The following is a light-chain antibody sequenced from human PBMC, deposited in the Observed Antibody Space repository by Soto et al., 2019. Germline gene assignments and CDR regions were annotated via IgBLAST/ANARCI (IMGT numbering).Light chain of an antibody. CDR3: QQRSNWPPYT. CDR2: DAS. CDR1: QSIGNY. J-gene: IGKJ2*01. V-gene: IGKV3-11*01. Sequence: LSCWASQSIGNYLAWYQQKPGQAPRLLIYDASNRATGIPARFSGSGSGTDFTLTISRLEAEDFAVYYCQQRSNWPPYTFGQGTKLEIK.